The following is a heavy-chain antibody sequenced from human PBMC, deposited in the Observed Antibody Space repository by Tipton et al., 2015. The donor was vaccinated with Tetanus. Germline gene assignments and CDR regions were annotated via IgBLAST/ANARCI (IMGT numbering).Heavy chain of an antibody. D-gene: IGHD3-10*02. Sequence: LRLSCSVSGGSISSGGYYWTWIRQHPGKGLEWIGYIYYSGSTYYNPSLESRVTISVDTSKNQFSLKLSSVTAADTAVYYCARILRNGRGDPFDYWGQGALVTVSS. CDR2: IYYSGST. CDR1: GGSISSGGYY. J-gene: IGHJ4*02. CDR3: ARILRNGRGDPFDY. V-gene: IGHV4-31*02.